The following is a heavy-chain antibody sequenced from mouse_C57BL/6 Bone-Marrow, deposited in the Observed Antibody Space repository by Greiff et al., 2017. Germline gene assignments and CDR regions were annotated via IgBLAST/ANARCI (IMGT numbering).Heavy chain of an antibody. CDR1: GFNIKDDY. D-gene: IGHD2-12*01. Sequence: VQLQQSGAELVRPGASVKLSCTASGFNIKDDYMHWVKQWPEQGLEWIGWIDPENGDTEYAAKFQGKATITAATSSNTADLQLRSLTSEDTAVYYCTPYDSLDYWGQGTTLTGSS. CDR3: TPYDSLDY. CDR2: IDPENGDT. J-gene: IGHJ2*01. V-gene: IGHV14-4*01.